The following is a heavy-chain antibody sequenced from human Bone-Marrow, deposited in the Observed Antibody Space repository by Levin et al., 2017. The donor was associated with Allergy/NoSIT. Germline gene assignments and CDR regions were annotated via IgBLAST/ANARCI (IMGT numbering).Heavy chain of an antibody. Sequence: ASVKVSCKASGYTFTSYDINWVRQATGQGLEWLGWMSPNSGNTGYAQKFQGRVTMTRDTSRGTAYMELSSLRSEDTAVYYCARDYGGNSGWFDPWGQGTLVTVSS. V-gene: IGHV1-8*01. D-gene: IGHD4-23*01. CDR3: ARDYGGNSGWFDP. CDR2: MSPNSGNT. J-gene: IGHJ5*02. CDR1: GYTFTSYD.